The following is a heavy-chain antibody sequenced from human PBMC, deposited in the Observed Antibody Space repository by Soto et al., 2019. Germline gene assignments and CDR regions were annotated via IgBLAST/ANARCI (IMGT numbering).Heavy chain of an antibody. V-gene: IGHV3-33*01. CDR2: IWYDGSNK. Sequence: QVQLVESGGGVVQPGRSLRLSCAASGFTFSSYGMHWVRQAPGKGLEWVAVIWYDGSNKYYADSVKGRFTIPRDNSNNTLDLQMNRLRAQDTDVYYCARDGMYDYIWGSYRYANFDYWGQGTLLTVSS. CDR3: ARDGMYDYIWGSYRYANFDY. CDR1: GFTFSSYG. D-gene: IGHD3-16*02. J-gene: IGHJ4*02.